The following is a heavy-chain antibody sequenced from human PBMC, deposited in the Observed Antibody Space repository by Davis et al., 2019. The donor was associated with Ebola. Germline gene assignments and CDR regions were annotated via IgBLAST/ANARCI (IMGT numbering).Heavy chain of an antibody. CDR3: ARHIGQLVVFSFWFDP. J-gene: IGHJ5*02. V-gene: IGHV4-39*01. Sequence: SETLSLTCTVSGGSISSGGYYWSWIRQHPGKGLEWIGYIYYSGSTYYNPSLKSRVTISVDTSKNQFSLKLSSVTAADTAVYYCARHIGQLVVFSFWFDPWGQGTLVTVSS. D-gene: IGHD6-6*01. CDR2: IYYSGST. CDR1: GGSISSGGYY.